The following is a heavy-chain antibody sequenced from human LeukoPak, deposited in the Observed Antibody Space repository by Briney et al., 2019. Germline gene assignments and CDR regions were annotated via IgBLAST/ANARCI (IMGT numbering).Heavy chain of an antibody. V-gene: IGHV4-38-2*01. Sequence: SETLSLTCAVSGYSISSGYYWGWIRQPPGKGLEWIGSIYHSGSTYYNPSLKSRVTISVDTSKNQFSLKLSSVTAADTAVYYCARSLITTSPKGRFDPWGQGTLGTVSS. D-gene: IGHD3-3*01. CDR1: GYSISSGYY. CDR2: IYHSGST. J-gene: IGHJ5*02. CDR3: ARSLITTSPKGRFDP.